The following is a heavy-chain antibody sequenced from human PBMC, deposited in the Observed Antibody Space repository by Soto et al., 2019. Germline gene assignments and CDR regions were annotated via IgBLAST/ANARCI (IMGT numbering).Heavy chain of an antibody. CDR1: AYTFTSYD. V-gene: IGHV1-8*01. Sequence: ASVKVSCKAAAYTFTSYDINWVRQATGQDFEWMGWMNPNNGNTAYAQKFQGRVTMTRDTSKSTAFMELSSLTSEDTAVYYCARGTRNWGVHYWGQGTLVTVSS. CDR2: MNPNNGNT. CDR3: ARGTRNWGVHY. D-gene: IGHD7-27*01. J-gene: IGHJ4*02.